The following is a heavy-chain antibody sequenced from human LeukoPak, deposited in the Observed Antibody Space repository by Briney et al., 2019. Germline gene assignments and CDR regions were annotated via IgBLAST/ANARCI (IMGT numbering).Heavy chain of an antibody. CDR3: ASGTRSDAFDI. J-gene: IGHJ3*02. V-gene: IGHV1-69*04. CDR1: GGTFSSSA. CDR2: IIPILGIA. Sequence: SVKVSCKASGGTFSSSAISWVRQAPGQGLEWMGRIIPILGIANYAQKFQGRVTITADKSTSTAYMELSSLRSEDTAVYYCASGTRSDAFDIWGQGTMVTVSS. D-gene: IGHD1-7*01.